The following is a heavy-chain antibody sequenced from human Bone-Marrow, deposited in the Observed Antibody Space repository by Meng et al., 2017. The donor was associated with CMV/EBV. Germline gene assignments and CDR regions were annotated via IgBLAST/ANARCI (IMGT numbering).Heavy chain of an antibody. V-gene: IGHV3-7*01. Sequence: LSLTCAASGFTFSSYWMSWVRQAPGKGLEWVANIKQDGSEKYYVDSVKGRFTISRDNAKNSLYLQMNSLRAEDTAVYYCARGCSSTSCYYYYYYGMDVWGQGTTVTVSS. D-gene: IGHD2-2*01. CDR2: IKQDGSEK. CDR1: GFTFSSYW. J-gene: IGHJ6*02. CDR3: ARGCSSTSCYYYYYYGMDV.